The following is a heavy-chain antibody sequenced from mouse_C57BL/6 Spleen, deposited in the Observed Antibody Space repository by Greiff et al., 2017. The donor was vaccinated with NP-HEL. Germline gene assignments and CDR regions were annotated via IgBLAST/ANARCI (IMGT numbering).Heavy chain of an antibody. V-gene: IGHV5-16*01. CDR3: AREHYWYFDV. J-gene: IGHJ1*03. Sequence: EVQLVESEGGLVQPGSSMKLSCTASGFTFSDYYMAWVRQVPEKGLEWVANINHDGSSTYYLDSLKSRFIISRDNAKNILYLQMSSLKSEDTATYYCAREHYWYFDVWGTGTTVTVSS. CDR2: INHDGSST. CDR1: GFTFSDYY.